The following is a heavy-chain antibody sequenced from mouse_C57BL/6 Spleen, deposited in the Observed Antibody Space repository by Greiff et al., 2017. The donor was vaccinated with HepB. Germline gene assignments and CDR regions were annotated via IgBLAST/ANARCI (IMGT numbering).Heavy chain of an antibody. D-gene: IGHD3-1*01. Sequence: VQLQQPGAELVKPGASVKLSCKASGYTFTSYWMQWVKQRPGQGLEWIGEIDPSDSYTNYNQKFKGKATLTVDTSSSTAYMQLSSLTSEDSAVYYCARSGGPAWFAYWGQGTLVTVSA. J-gene: IGHJ3*01. CDR1: GYTFTSYW. V-gene: IGHV1-50*01. CDR3: ARSGGPAWFAY. CDR2: IDPSDSYT.